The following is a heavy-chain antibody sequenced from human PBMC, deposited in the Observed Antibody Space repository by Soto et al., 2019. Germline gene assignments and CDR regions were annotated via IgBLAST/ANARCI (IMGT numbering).Heavy chain of an antibody. CDR3: ARDSLKDSSSWYWGYYYYYGMDV. V-gene: IGHV3-48*02. CDR1: GFTFSSYS. J-gene: IGHJ6*02. CDR2: ISSSSSTI. Sequence: PGGSLRLSCAASGFTFSSYSMNWVRQAPGKGLEWVSYISSSSSTIYYADSVKGRFTISRDNAKNSLYLQMNSLRDEGTAVYYCARDSLKDSSSWYWGYYYYYGMDVWGQGTTVTVSS. D-gene: IGHD6-13*01.